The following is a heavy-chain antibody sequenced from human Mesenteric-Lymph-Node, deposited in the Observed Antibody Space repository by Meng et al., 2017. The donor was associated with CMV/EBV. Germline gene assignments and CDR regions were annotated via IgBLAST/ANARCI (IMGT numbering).Heavy chain of an antibody. CDR2: IYYSGST. CDR1: GGPISSSSSY. V-gene: IGHV4-39*01. Sequence: QLQLQESGPGLVKPSETLSLACCFPGGPISSSSSYWGWIRQPPGKGLEWIGSIYYSGSTYYNPSLKSRVTISVDTSKNQFSLKLSSVTAADTAVYYCARPHYYGSGSSPWFDPWGQGTLVTVSS. CDR3: ARPHYYGSGSSPWFDP. D-gene: IGHD3-10*01. J-gene: IGHJ5*02.